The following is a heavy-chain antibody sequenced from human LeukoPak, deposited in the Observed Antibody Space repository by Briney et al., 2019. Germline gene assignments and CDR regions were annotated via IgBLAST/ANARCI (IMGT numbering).Heavy chain of an antibody. D-gene: IGHD4-11*01. J-gene: IGHJ5*02. CDR3: ARVWGVTTNWFDP. CDR2: GYYSGRT. Sequence: SETLSLTCSVSGGSMRISHYYWGWIRQPPGKGLEWIGSGYYSGRTDYNPSLKSRVTISLDMSKNQFSLNLTSMTAADTAVYYCARVWGVTTNWFDPWGQGTLVTVSS. V-gene: IGHV4-39*07. CDR1: GGSMRISHYY.